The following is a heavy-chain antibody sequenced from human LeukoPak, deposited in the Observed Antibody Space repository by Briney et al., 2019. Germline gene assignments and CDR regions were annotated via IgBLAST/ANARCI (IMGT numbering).Heavy chain of an antibody. Sequence: SGPTLVNPTQTLTLTCTFSGFSLSTSGVGVGWIRQPPGKALEWLALIYWDDDKRYSPSLKSGLTITKDTSKNQVVLTMTNMDPVDTATYYCAHIGSSWYEWYFDLWGRGTLVTVSS. D-gene: IGHD6-13*01. V-gene: IGHV2-5*02. CDR2: IYWDDDK. J-gene: IGHJ2*01. CDR3: AHIGSSWYEWYFDL. CDR1: GFSLSTSGVG.